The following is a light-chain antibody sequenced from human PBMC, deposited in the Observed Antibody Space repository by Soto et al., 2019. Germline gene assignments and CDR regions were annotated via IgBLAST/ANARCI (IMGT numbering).Light chain of an antibody. J-gene: IGLJ1*01. CDR2: EVT. Sequence: QSALTQPASVSGSPGQSITISCTGTSSDVRAYNYVALYQHIPGKVPKLLIYEVTKRPSGVSDLFSGSKSGKTASLTISGLHAEDEADYYCSSERDSSTLVVFGTGTKVTV. CDR3: SSERDSSTLVV. V-gene: IGLV2-14*01. CDR1: SSDVRAYNY.